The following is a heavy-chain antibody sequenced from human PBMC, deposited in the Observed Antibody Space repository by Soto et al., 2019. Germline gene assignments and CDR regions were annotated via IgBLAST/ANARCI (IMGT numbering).Heavy chain of an antibody. CDR3: ARGYYYDSSGGDAFDI. J-gene: IGHJ3*02. CDR2: IYHSGST. D-gene: IGHD3-22*01. Sequence: SETLSLTCAVSGGSISSGCYSGSWIPQPQGTGLEWIGYIYHSGSTYYNPSLKSRVTISVDRSKNQFSLKLSSVTAADTAVYYCARGYYYDSSGGDAFDIWGQGTMVT. V-gene: IGHV4-30-2*01. CDR1: GGSISSGCYS.